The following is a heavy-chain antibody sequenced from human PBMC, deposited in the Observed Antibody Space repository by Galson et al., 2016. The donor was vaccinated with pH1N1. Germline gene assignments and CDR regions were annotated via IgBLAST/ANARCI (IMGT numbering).Heavy chain of an antibody. Sequence: TLSLTCTVSGGSISTGGYYWSWIRQQPGKGLEWIGYIYYRGRTYYNPSHKSRVSITMDTSKNQFSLRLSSVTAADTAVYYCARARAPEYFDWLSYFDSWGQGTLVTVSS. CDR3: ARARAPEYFDWLSYFDS. D-gene: IGHD3-9*01. V-gene: IGHV4-31*03. CDR1: GGSISTGGYY. J-gene: IGHJ4*02. CDR2: IYYRGRT.